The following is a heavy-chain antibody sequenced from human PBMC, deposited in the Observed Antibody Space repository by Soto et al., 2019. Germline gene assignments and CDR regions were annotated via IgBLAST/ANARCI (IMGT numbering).Heavy chain of an antibody. CDR3: ARVNPWFGDYGMDV. CDR2: IGTAGDT. CDR1: GFTFSSYD. Sequence: LRLSCAASGFTFSSYDTHWVRQATGKGLEWVSAIGTAGDTYYPGSVKGRFTISRENAKNSLYLQMNSLRAGDTAVYYCARVNPWFGDYGMDVWGQGTTVTVSS. J-gene: IGHJ6*02. D-gene: IGHD3-10*01. V-gene: IGHV3-13*01.